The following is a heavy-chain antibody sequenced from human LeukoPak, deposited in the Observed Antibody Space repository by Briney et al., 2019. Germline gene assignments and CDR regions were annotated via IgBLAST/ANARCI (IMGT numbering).Heavy chain of an antibody. Sequence: PSGTLSLTCAVSGGSIKSNNWWSWVRQPPGKGLEWIGEIYHSGSTNYNPSLESRVTVSVDKSKNQFSLDLSSVTAADTAVYYCARDVGTYYYDSSGYLFDYWGQGTLVTVSS. CDR1: GGSIKSNNW. J-gene: IGHJ4*02. CDR3: ARDVGTYYYDSSGYLFDY. V-gene: IGHV4-4*02. D-gene: IGHD3-22*01. CDR2: IYHSGST.